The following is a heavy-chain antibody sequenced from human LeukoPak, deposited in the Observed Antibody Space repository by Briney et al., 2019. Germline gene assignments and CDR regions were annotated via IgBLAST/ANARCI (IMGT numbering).Heavy chain of an antibody. CDR1: GSTFSSHT. CDR3: ARDWDYYEGHAFDI. V-gene: IGHV3-53*01. D-gene: IGHD3-22*01. J-gene: IGHJ3*02. CDR2: IYSGGSS. Sequence: PGGSLRLSCAASGSTFSSHTMNWVRQAPGKGLEWVSVIYSGGSSYYADPVKGRFTISRDHSKNTLYLQMNSLRAEDTAVYYCARDWDYYEGHAFDIWGQGTMVTVSS.